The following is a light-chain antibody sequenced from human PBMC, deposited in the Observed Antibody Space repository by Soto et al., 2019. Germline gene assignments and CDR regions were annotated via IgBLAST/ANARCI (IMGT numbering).Light chain of an antibody. V-gene: IGKV3-20*01. CDR3: QQYSSSPLT. Sequence: EIVLTQSPGTLSLSPGERATLSCRASQSVRSSHLAWYQQMPGQGPRLLIYGASNRATGIPDRFRGSGSGTDFTLTINILEPEDFEVYYCQQYSSSPLTFGGGTKVEIK. CDR1: QSVRSSH. J-gene: IGKJ4*01. CDR2: GAS.